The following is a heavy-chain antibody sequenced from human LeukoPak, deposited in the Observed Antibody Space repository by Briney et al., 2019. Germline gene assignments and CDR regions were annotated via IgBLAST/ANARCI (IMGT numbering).Heavy chain of an antibody. Sequence: PSETLSLTCTVSGGSISSYYWRWLRQPAGKALECIGRIYTSGSTNYNPSLKSRVTMSVDTSKNQFSLKLSSVTAADTAVYYCARPPYYDTSGYRDYWGQGTLVTVSS. CDR3: ARPPYYDTSGYRDY. V-gene: IGHV4-4*07. CDR2: IYTSGST. J-gene: IGHJ4*02. D-gene: IGHD3-22*01. CDR1: GGSISSYY.